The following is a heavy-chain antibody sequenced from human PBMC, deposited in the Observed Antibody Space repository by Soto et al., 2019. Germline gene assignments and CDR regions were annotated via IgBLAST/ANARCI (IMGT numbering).Heavy chain of an antibody. V-gene: IGHV1-8*01. CDR1: GYTFTSYD. J-gene: IGHJ2*01. CDR2: MNPNSGNT. Sequence: QVQLVQSGAEVKKPGASVKVSCKASGYTFTSYDINWVRQATGQGLEWMGWMNPNSGNTGYAQKFQGRVTMTRNTSISTAYMEMSSLRSEDTAVYYCARLEAKQWLQDWYFALWGRGTLVTVSS. CDR3: ARLEAKQWLQDWYFAL. D-gene: IGHD6-19*01.